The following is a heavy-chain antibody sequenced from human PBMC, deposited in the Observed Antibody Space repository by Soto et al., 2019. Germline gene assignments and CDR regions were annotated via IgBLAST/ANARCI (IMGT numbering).Heavy chain of an antibody. Sequence: SETLSLTCTVSGGSISSSSWWSWVRQPPGKGLEWIGEIYHSGSTNHNPSLKSRVTISVDKSKNQFSLKLSSVTAADTAVYYCAGHIAVPYYFDSWGQGTLVTVSS. CDR3: AGHIAVPYYFDS. D-gene: IGHD2-21*01. J-gene: IGHJ4*02. V-gene: IGHV4-4*02. CDR1: GGSISSSSW. CDR2: IYHSGST.